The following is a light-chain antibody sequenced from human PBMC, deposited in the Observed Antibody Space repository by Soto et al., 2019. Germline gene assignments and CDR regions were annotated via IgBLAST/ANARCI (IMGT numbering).Light chain of an antibody. J-gene: IGLJ3*02. CDR1: SGDVGGHNY. CDR3: SSYPSSRTGV. Sequence: QSALTQPASVSGSPGQSITISCTGTSGDVGGHNYVSWYQQHPGKAPKLMIYEVSNRPSGVSNRFSGSKSGNTASLIISGLQAEDEADYYCSSYPSSRTGVFGGGTKLTV. V-gene: IGLV2-14*01. CDR2: EVS.